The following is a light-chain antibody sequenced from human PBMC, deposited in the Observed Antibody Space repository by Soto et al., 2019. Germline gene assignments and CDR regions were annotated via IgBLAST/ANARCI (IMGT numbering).Light chain of an antibody. Sequence: IRMSQSPATLSVSPGERATLSCRASQTIYGNVAWYQQRPGQPPRLLIYRASSRATGIPARFSGSGSGTEFTLTINSLQSEDFAVYYCQQYQNLWTFGQGTKVDIK. CDR1: QTIYGN. J-gene: IGKJ1*01. CDR2: RAS. CDR3: QQYQNLWT. V-gene: IGKV3-15*01.